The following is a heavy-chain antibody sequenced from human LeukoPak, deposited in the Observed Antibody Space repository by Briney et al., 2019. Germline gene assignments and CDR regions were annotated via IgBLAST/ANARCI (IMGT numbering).Heavy chain of an antibody. Sequence: SETLSLTCTVSGGSISSSSYYWGWIRQPPGKGLEWIGSIYYSGSTYYNPSLKSRVTISVDTSKNQFSLKLSSVAAADTAVYYCARTYSNWGFYYYYMDVWGKGTTVTVSS. V-gene: IGHV4-39*07. CDR1: GGSISSSSYY. J-gene: IGHJ6*03. CDR2: IYYSGST. CDR3: ARTYSNWGFYYYYMDV. D-gene: IGHD7-27*01.